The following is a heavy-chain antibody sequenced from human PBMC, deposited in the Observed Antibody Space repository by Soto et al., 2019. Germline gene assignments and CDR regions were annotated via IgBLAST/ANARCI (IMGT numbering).Heavy chain of an antibody. CDR1: GFTFNNYW. Sequence: DVLLVESGGGLVQPGGSLRLSCAASGFTFNNYWMHWVRQAPGKGLMWVSRINTDGTRTTYADSVKGRFAISRDNAKNTVYLQMNSLRADDTAVYFCARVKSGSYDWSDPWGQGTLVTVSS. J-gene: IGHJ5*02. CDR3: ARVKSGSYDWSDP. V-gene: IGHV3-74*01. CDR2: INTDGTRT. D-gene: IGHD3-10*01.